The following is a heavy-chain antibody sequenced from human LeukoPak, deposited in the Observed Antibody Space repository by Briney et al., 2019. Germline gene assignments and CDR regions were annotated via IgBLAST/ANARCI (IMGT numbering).Heavy chain of an antibody. J-gene: IGHJ4*02. CDR3: ARDYRGWYYFDY. CDR1: GGSINNYY. Sequence: SETLSLTCTVSGGSINNYYWSWIRQSPGKGLEWIGYIYYSGSTNYNPSLKSRVTMSLDTSKNQFSLKLSSVTAADTAVYYCARDYRGWYYFDYWGQGTLVTVSS. V-gene: IGHV4-59*01. D-gene: IGHD6-19*01. CDR2: IYYSGST.